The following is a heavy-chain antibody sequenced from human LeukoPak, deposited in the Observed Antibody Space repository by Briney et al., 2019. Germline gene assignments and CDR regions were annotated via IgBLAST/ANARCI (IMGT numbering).Heavy chain of an antibody. Sequence: SETLSLTCTVSGGSISSSSYYLGWIRQPPGKGLERTGSIYYSGSTYYNLSLKSRVTISVDTSKNQFSLTLSSVTAAVTAVYYCAISPYYYYSSSYYPLIPPTIWRQGTMVTVSS. CDR1: GGSISSSSYY. D-gene: IGHD3-22*01. V-gene: IGHV4-39*01. J-gene: IGHJ3*02. CDR3: AISPYYYYSSSYYPLIPPTI. CDR2: IYYSGST.